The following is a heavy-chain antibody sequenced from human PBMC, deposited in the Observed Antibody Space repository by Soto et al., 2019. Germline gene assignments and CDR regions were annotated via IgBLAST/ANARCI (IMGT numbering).Heavy chain of an antibody. D-gene: IGHD2-15*01. V-gene: IGHV4-30-4*01. Sequence: SETLSLTCTVSGDSIRSPHYYWTWIRQPPGKGLEWVGSIYYTGNNFYNPALKSRVAMSVDPSTNQFSLKLASVTDADTAVYYCARVTPLLAFDYWGQGSLVTVTS. J-gene: IGHJ4*02. CDR3: ARVTPLLAFDY. CDR2: IYYTGNN. CDR1: GDSIRSPHYY.